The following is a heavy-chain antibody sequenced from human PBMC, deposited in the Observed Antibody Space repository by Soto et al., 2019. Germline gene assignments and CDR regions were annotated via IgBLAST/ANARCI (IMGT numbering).Heavy chain of an antibody. Sequence: PGDSLKISCKGSGYNFATYWIAWVRQMPGKGLEYMGIIYPGDSDTRYSPSFQGQVTFSADKSINTAYLQWSSLKASDTAMYYCARHGFYGDYASNYFDPWGQGTLVTVSS. J-gene: IGHJ5*02. CDR2: IYPGDSDT. D-gene: IGHD4-17*01. CDR1: GYNFATYW. CDR3: ARHGFYGDYASNYFDP. V-gene: IGHV5-51*01.